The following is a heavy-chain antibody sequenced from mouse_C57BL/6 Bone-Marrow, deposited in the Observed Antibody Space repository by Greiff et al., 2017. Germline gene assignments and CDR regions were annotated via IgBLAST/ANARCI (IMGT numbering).Heavy chain of an antibody. V-gene: IGHV1-81*01. CDR1: GYTIPSYG. Sequence: QVQLQQSGAELARPGASVKLSCKASGYTIPSYGISWVKQRTGQGLEWIGEIYPRSGNTYYNEKFKGKATLTADKSSSTAYMELRSLTSEDSAVYFCARWGLGSSYYWYFDVWGTGTTVTVSS. CDR2: IYPRSGNT. D-gene: IGHD1-1*01. CDR3: ARWGLGSSYYWYFDV. J-gene: IGHJ1*03.